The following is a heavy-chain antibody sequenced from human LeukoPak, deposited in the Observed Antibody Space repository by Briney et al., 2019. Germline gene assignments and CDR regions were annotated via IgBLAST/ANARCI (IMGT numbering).Heavy chain of an antibody. CDR3: ARGRPQSAFHANYDFRSGYPPNYYYMDV. Sequence: SETLSLTCTVSDGSINTPNYYWPWIPQPPGKGLDWIGESNHSANTNYNPSLKIRITISIDTYKNQFSLRLSSVTAADTAVYYCARGRPQSAFHANYDFRSGYPPNYYYMDVWGKGTTVSVSS. CDR1: DGSINTPNYY. V-gene: IGHV4-39*01. CDR2: SNHSANT. J-gene: IGHJ6*03. D-gene: IGHD3-3*01.